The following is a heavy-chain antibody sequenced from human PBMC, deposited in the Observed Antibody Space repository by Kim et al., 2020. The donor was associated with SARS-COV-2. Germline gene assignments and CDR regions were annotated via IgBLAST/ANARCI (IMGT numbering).Heavy chain of an antibody. CDR3: AKGLSGSGSGTLSFDY. D-gene: IGHD3-10*01. J-gene: IGHJ4*02. CDR1: GFSFASFA. Sequence: GGSLRLSCSASGFSFASFAMAWVRQAPGKGLEYVSDITRSGGSTDYADSVKGRFTISRDNTQNTVYLHMDSLRVEDTAVYYCAKGLSGSGSGTLSFDYWGQGTLVAVSS. CDR2: ITRSGGST. V-gene: IGHV3-23*01.